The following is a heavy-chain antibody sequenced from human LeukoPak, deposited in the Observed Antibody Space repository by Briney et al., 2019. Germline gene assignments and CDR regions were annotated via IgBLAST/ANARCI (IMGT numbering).Heavy chain of an antibody. J-gene: IGHJ6*03. CDR3: ARGSYYKDV. Sequence: GGSLRLSCAASGFTFSSYNMNWVRQAPGKALEWVSSISSSSSYIYYTDSVKGRFTISRDNAKNSLYLQMNSLRAEDTAVYYCARGSYYKDVWGKGTTVTVAS. CDR2: ISSSSSYI. V-gene: IGHV3-21*01. CDR1: GFTFSSYN.